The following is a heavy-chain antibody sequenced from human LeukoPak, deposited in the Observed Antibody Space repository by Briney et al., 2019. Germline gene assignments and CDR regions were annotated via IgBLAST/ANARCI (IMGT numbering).Heavy chain of an antibody. D-gene: IGHD3-10*01. V-gene: IGHV3-23*01. CDR3: AKDRGYYYGSGSQGSDY. CDR1: GFTFSNYA. CDR2: ISGSASST. Sequence: PGGSLRLSCAASGFTFSNYAMSRVRQAPGEGLEWVSAISGSASSTYHADSVKGRFTISRDNSKNTLFLQMNSLRSEDTAVYYCAKDRGYYYGSGSQGSDYWGQGTLVTVSS. J-gene: IGHJ4*02.